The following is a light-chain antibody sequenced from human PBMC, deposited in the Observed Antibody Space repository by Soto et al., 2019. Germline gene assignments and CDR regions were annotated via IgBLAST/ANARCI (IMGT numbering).Light chain of an antibody. CDR2: GAS. CDR3: QHYNNWPGT. CDR1: QSVSSN. J-gene: IGKJ1*01. V-gene: IGKV3-15*01. Sequence: EIVMTQSPATLSVSQGERATLSCRASQSVSSNLAWYQQKPGQAPRLLIYGASTRATGIPARFSGSGSGAEFTLAISSLQSEDFAVYYCQHYNNWPGTFGQRTKVDI.